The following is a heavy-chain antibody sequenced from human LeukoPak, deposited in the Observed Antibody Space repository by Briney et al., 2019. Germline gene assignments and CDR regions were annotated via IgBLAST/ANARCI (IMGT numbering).Heavy chain of an antibody. Sequence: GGSLRLSCAASGFTFSSYAMHWVRQAPGKGLEWVAVISYDGSNKYYADSVKGRFTISRDNSKNTLYLQINSLRAEDTAVYDCATGFGVVRRQIDYWGQGTLVTVSS. CDR3: ATGFGVVRRQIDY. CDR1: GFTFSSYA. J-gene: IGHJ4*02. CDR2: ISYDGSNK. D-gene: IGHD3-3*01. V-gene: IGHV3-30-3*01.